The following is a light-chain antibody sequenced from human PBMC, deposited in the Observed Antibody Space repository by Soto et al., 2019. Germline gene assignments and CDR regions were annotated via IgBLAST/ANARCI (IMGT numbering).Light chain of an antibody. V-gene: IGLV2-23*02. CDR1: SSDVGSFNF. CDR2: KVT. J-gene: IGLJ1*01. Sequence: QSALTQPASVSGSPGQSVTISCTRTSSDVGSFNFVSWYQQHPGKAPKVVIYKVTKRPSGVSNRFSGSKSGNTASLTIYGLQADDGADYYCFSDAGISTDVFGTGTKLTVL. CDR3: FSDAGISTDV.